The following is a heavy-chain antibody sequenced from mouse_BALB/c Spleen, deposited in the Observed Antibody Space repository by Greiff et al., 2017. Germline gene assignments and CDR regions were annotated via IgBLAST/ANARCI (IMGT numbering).Heavy chain of an antibody. Sequence: EVHLVESGGGLVQPKGSLKLSCAASGFTFNTYAMNWVRQAPGKGLEWVARIRSKSNNYATYYADSVKDRFTISRDDSQSMLYLQMNNLKTEDTAMYYCVPAWSLYWGQGTLVTVSA. CDR2: IRSKSNNYAT. V-gene: IGHV10-1*02. D-gene: IGHD6-2*01. CDR1: GFTFNTYA. J-gene: IGHJ3*01. CDR3: VPAWSLY.